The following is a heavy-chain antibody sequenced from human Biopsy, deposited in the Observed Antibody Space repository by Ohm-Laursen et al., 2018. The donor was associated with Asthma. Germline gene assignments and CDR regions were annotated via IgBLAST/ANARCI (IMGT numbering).Heavy chain of an antibody. CDR3: ARDVMEWYLPAFDF. V-gene: IGHV3-30-3*01. CDR1: GFTFRSYA. D-gene: IGHD3-3*01. CDR2: GGSYYDGGLK. Sequence: SLRLSCAASGFTFRSYAMHWVRQAPGKGLEWVAVGGSYYDGGLKYYADSVNGRFTVSRDDSKNTLYLQMNSLRPDDTAVYYCARDVMEWYLPAFDFWGQRTLVIVSA. J-gene: IGHJ4*02.